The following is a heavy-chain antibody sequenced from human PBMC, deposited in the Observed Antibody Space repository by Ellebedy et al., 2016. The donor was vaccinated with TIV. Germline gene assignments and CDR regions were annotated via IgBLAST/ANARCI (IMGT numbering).Heavy chain of an antibody. V-gene: IGHV3-64D*06. CDR1: GFTFSSYA. Sequence: PGGSLRLSCSASGFTFSSYAMHWVRQAPGKGLEYISAIVSNGDSTYYANSVKGRFIISRDNSKNTLYLQMSSLRLEDTAVYYCARASAGLDYWGQGTLVTVSS. CDR2: IVSNGDST. J-gene: IGHJ4*02. CDR3: ARASAGLDY. D-gene: IGHD6-13*01.